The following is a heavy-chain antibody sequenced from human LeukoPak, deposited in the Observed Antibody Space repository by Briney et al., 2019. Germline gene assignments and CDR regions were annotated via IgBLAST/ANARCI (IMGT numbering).Heavy chain of an antibody. CDR3: ARDRGTWNDDGFDY. D-gene: IGHD1-1*01. CDR2: IYYSGSM. Sequence: SSETLSLTCTVSGGSISSSSYYWGWIRQPPGKGLEWIGNIYYSGSMYYNPSLKSRVTISVDTSKNQFSLKLSSVTAADTAVYYCARDRGTWNDDGFDYWGQGTLVTVSS. J-gene: IGHJ4*02. CDR1: GGSISSSSYY. V-gene: IGHV4-39*07.